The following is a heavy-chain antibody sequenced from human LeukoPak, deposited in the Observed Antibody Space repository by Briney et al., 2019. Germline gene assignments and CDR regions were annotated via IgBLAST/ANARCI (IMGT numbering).Heavy chain of an antibody. V-gene: IGHV4-38-2*02. Sequence: SETLSLTCTVSNYYVNSGFHWGWIRQSPEKGLEWIGSISYSGTTYYSPSLKSRVTISADMSKNQFSLQLSSVTAADTAVYFCARASRPGGDSSGYDFDYWGQGTLVTVSS. CDR3: ARASRPGGDSSGYDFDY. D-gene: IGHD3-22*01. J-gene: IGHJ4*02. CDR1: NYYVNSGFH. CDR2: ISYSGTT.